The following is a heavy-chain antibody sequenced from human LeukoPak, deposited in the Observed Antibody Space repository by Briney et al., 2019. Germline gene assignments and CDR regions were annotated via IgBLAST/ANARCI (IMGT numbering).Heavy chain of an antibody. CDR1: GFNVSSNF. J-gene: IGHJ4*02. CDR3: VRGDYGDYTLFDY. Sequence: GGSLRLSCAASGFNVSSNFMSWVRQAPGRGLEWVSFIYSGGSTYYADSVKGRFTISRDNSKNTLYLQMNSLRAEDTAAYYCVRGDYGDYTLFDYWGQGTLVTVSS. CDR2: IYSGGST. D-gene: IGHD4-17*01. V-gene: IGHV3-53*01.